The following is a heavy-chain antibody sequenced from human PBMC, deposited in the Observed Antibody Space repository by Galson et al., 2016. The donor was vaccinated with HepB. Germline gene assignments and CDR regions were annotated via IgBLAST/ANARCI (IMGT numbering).Heavy chain of an antibody. D-gene: IGHD3-9*01. CDR3: ARGKFDWGGGTCHYYGMDV. CDR2: IGTAGDT. V-gene: IGHV3-13*01. J-gene: IGHJ6*04. CDR1: GLTFSRCD. Sequence: SLRLSCAASGLTFSRCDMHWVRQATGKGLEWVSAIGTAGDTYYPGSVRGRFTISRENSKNSLYLQMNNLTDGDTAVYYCARGKFDWGGGTCHYYGMDVWGKGTPVTVSS.